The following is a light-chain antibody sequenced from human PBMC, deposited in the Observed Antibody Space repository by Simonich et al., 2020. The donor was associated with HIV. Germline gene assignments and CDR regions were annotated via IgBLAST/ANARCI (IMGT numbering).Light chain of an antibody. V-gene: IGLV2-23*01. Sequence: QSALTQPASVSGSPGQSITISCTGTSSDVGGYKYVSWYQQHPGKAPKLMIYEASKRPSGVSHRFSGSKSGNTASLTISGLQAEDEADYYCCSYAAGSTSYVFGTGTKVTVL. J-gene: IGLJ1*01. CDR2: EAS. CDR3: CSYAAGSTSYV. CDR1: SSDVGGYKY.